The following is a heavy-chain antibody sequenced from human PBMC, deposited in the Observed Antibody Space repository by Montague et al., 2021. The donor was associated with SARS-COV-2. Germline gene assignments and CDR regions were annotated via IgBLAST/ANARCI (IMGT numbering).Heavy chain of an antibody. J-gene: IGHJ5*02. CDR1: GFTFSDYY. D-gene: IGHD6-13*01. CDR3: ARVAKLAAAGLWWFDP. V-gene: IGHV3-11*01. Sequence: SLRLSCAASGFTFSDYYMSWIRQAPGKGLEWISYISSSGSTIYYXDSVKGRFTISRDNAKNSLYLQMNSLRAEDTAVYYCARVAKLAAAGLWWFDPWGQGTLVTVSS. CDR2: ISSSGSTI.